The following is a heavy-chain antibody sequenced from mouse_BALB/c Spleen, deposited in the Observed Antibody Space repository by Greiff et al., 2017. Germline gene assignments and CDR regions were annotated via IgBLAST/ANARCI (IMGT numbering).Heavy chain of an antibody. CDR2: IWAGGST. CDR1: GFSLTSYG. J-gene: IGHJ3*01. Sequence: VKLVESGPGLVAPSQSLSITCTVSGFSLTSYGVHWVRQPPGKGLEWLGVIWAGGSTNYNSALMSRLSISKDNSKSQVFLKMNSLQTDDTAMYYCAIPYSGSSSAWFAYWGQGTLVTVSA. D-gene: IGHD1-1*01. V-gene: IGHV2-9*02. CDR3: AIPYSGSSSAWFAY.